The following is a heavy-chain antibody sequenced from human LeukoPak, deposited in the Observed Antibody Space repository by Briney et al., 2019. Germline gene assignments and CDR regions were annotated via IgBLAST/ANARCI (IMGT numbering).Heavy chain of an antibody. CDR3: AKRSVSGTYLFDY. CDR2: ISGSGVSI. Sequence: GGSLRLSCVASGFTFASYAMSWVRQAPGKGLEWVSSISGSGVSIFYAGSVKGRFTISRDDPKNTLYLQMNSLRAEDTAVYHCAKRSVSGTYLFDYWGQGALVTVSS. CDR1: GFTFASYA. D-gene: IGHD1-26*01. V-gene: IGHV3-23*01. J-gene: IGHJ4*02.